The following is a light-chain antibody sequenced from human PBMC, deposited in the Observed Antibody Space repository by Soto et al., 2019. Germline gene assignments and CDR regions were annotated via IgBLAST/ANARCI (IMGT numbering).Light chain of an antibody. J-gene: IGKJ4*01. CDR3: QQYNDWPRT. V-gene: IGKV3-15*01. CDR1: QSVRSH. Sequence: EVVMTQSPATLSVSQGERATLSCSASQSVRSHLAWYQQKPGQAPSLLIFCASTRATGVPARFSGSESGTEFTLTISSLQSEDVAVYFCQQYNDWPRTFGGGTKVDNK. CDR2: CAS.